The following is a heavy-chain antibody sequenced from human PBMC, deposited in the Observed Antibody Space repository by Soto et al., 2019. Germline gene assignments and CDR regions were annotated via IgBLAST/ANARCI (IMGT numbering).Heavy chain of an antibody. V-gene: IGHV4-34*01. J-gene: IGHJ4*02. D-gene: IGHD2-8*02. CDR1: GGSFSGYY. Sequence: SETLSLTCAVYGGSFSGYYLTWIRQPPGTGLEWIGEINHSGSTNYNPSLKSRVTISVDTSKNQFSLKLTSVTAADTAVYYCARDKITGLFDYWGQGTLVTVS. CDR2: INHSGST. CDR3: ARDKITGLFDY.